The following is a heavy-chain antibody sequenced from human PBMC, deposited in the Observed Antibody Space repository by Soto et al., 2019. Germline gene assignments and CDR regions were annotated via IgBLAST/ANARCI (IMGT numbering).Heavy chain of an antibody. CDR3: ATDLLWFGENYGMDV. CDR1: GFTFSSYW. J-gene: IGHJ6*02. V-gene: IGHV3-7*01. D-gene: IGHD3-10*01. Sequence: GGSLRLSCAASGFTFSSYWMSWVRQAPGKGLEWVANIKQDGSEKYYVDSVKGRFTISRDNAKNSLYLQMNSLRAEDTAVYYCATDLLWFGENYGMDVWGQGTTVTVSS. CDR2: IKQDGSEK.